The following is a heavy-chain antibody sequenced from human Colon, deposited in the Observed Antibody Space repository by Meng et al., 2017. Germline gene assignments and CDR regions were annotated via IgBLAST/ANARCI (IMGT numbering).Heavy chain of an antibody. Sequence: GESLKISCAASGFTFSPYWMSWVRQAPGRGLEWVANIKGDGSEQYYVDSVRGRFTISRDNAKNSLYLQMNSVRAEDTAIYYCCKSSVTTGNDGFDIWGQETMVTVSS. CDR1: GFTFSPYW. J-gene: IGHJ3*02. CDR3: CKSSVTTGNDGFDI. CDR2: IKGDGSEQ. V-gene: IGHV3-7*01. D-gene: IGHD4-17*01.